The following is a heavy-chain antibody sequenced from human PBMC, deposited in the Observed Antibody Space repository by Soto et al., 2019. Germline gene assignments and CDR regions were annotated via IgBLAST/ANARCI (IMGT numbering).Heavy chain of an antibody. D-gene: IGHD6-6*01. CDR3: AGGGSSSGKVEDYYYGMDV. Sequence: TPPHTVTVFGCAIISWGYYLSWIRQHPGKGLEWIGFIYYSGSTYYNPSLKSRVTISVDTSKNQFSLKLSSVTAADTAVYYCAGGGSSSGKVEDYYYGMDVWGQGTTVTVSS. CDR2: IYYSGST. V-gene: IGHV4-31*03. J-gene: IGHJ6*02. CDR1: GCAIISWGYY.